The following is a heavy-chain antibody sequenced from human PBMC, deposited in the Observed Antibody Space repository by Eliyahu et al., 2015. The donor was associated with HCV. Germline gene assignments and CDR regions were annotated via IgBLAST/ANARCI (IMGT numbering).Heavy chain of an antibody. CDR2: TYXRSKWYN. CDR3: AGERRPPKYSSSAYFDY. Sequence: QVQLQQSGPGLVKPSQTLSLTCAISGDSVSSSRAAWNWIRLSPSRGLEWLGRTYXRSKWYNDYAVSVXSRITIDPDTSKNQFSLQLNSVTPEDTAVYYCAGERRPPKYSSSAYFDYWGQGTLVTVSS. CDR1: GDSVSSSRAA. V-gene: IGHV6-1*01. D-gene: IGHD6-6*01. J-gene: IGHJ4*02.